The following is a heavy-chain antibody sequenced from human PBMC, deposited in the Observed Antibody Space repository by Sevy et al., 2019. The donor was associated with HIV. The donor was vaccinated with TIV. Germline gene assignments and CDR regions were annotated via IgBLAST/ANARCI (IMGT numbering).Heavy chain of an antibody. Sequence: GGSLRLSCAASGFTFSSYAMHWVRQAPGKGLEWVAVISYDGSNKYYADSVKGRFTISRDNSKNTLYLQMNSLRAEDTAVYYGAGGEGRGGSGCHSHAFDIWGQGTMVTVSS. CDR1: GFTFSSYA. J-gene: IGHJ3*02. D-gene: IGHD3-22*01. V-gene: IGHV3-30-3*01. CDR2: ISYDGSNK. CDR3: AGGEGRGGSGCHSHAFDI.